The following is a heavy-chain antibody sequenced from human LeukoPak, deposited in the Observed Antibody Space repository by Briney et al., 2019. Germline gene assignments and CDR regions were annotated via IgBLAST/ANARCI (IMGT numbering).Heavy chain of an antibody. CDR1: GYSISSGYY. V-gene: IGHV4-38-2*01. D-gene: IGHD1-14*01. J-gene: IGHJ4*02. CDR3: ARSLWQNRGFDY. CDR2: IYHSGST. Sequence: SETLSLTCAVSGYSISSGYYWGWIRQPPGKGLEWIGSIYHSGSTYYNPSLKSRVTISVDTSKNQFSLKLSSVTAADTAVYYSARSLWQNRGFDYWGQGTLVTVSS.